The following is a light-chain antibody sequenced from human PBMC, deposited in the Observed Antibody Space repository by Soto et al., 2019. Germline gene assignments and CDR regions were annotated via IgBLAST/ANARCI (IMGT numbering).Light chain of an antibody. V-gene: IGKV2-28*01. J-gene: IGKJ3*01. CDR1: QSLLHSNGYNY. Sequence: DIVMTQSPLSLPVTPGEPASISCRSSQSLLHSNGYNYLYWYLQKPGQSPRLLLYLVTNRASGVPDRFCGSRSGTDFSLKISSVEAEYVEVSYLMQALQTPLTFGPGTKVDIK. CDR3: MQALQTPLT. CDR2: LVT.